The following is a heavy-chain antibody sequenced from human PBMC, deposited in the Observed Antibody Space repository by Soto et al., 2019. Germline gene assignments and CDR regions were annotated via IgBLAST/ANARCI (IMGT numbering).Heavy chain of an antibody. V-gene: IGHV4-4*07. Sequence: SETLSLTCSVSGGSMSSSSWHWIRQPAGKGLEWIGRIFASGSTNYNPSLESRLTISVDTSKNQFSLKLSSVTAADTAVYYCAVLGEFQSFYYGLNVWGQGTTVTVS. J-gene: IGHJ6*02. CDR2: IFASGST. CDR1: GGSMSSSS. D-gene: IGHD3-10*01. CDR3: AVLGEFQSFYYGLNV.